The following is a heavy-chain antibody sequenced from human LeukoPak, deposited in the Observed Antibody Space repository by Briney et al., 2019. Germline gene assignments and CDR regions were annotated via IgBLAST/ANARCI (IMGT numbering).Heavy chain of an antibody. J-gene: IGHJ5*02. D-gene: IGHD6-19*01. CDR2: IWYDGSNK. Sequence: GRSLRLSCAASGFTFSSYGMHWVRQAPGKGLEWVAVIWYDGSNKYYADSVKGRFTISRDNSKNTLYLQMNSLRAEDTAVYYCARGSDLYSSGWYWFDPWGQGTLVTVFS. CDR1: GFTFSSYG. V-gene: IGHV3-33*01. CDR3: ARGSDLYSSGWYWFDP.